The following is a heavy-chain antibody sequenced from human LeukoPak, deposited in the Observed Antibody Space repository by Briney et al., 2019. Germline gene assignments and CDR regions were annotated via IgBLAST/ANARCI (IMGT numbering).Heavy chain of an antibody. CDR3: ARDSPPGHYYYGMDV. CDR1: GFTVSSNY. V-gene: IGHV3-53*01. Sequence: GGSRRLSCAASGFTVSSNYMSWVRQAPGKGLEWVSVIYSGGSTYYADSVKGRFTFSRDNSKNTLYLQMNSLRAEDTAVYYCARDSPPGHYYYGMDVWGQGTTVTASS. J-gene: IGHJ6*02. CDR2: IYSGGST.